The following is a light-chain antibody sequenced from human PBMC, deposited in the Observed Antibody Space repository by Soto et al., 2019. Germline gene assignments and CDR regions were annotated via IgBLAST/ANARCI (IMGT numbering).Light chain of an antibody. CDR1: SSDVDGYNY. Sequence: QSALTQPRAVSGSPGQSVTISCTGTSSDVDGYNYVSWYQQYPGKAPKLIIYDVSKRPSGVPDRFSGSKSGNTASLTISGLQAEDEADYYCCSYAGSRALFGGGTKLTVL. CDR2: DVS. J-gene: IGLJ2*01. CDR3: CSYAGSRAL. V-gene: IGLV2-11*01.